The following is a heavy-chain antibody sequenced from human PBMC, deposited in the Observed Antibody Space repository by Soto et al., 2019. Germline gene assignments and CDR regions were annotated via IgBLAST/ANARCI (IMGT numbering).Heavy chain of an antibody. Sequence: VQLVESGGGLIQPGESLRLSCAAFGLTISGKKYVAWVRQAPGKGLEWVSALYDVDGSFYADSVKGRFTTSSDSAKTTVYLQMNDLRRDDTAVYYCATWHEREHAYDVWGQGTTVTVAS. CDR2: LYDVDGS. CDR3: ATWHEREHAYDV. CDR1: GLTISGKKY. D-gene: IGHD1-1*01. J-gene: IGHJ3*01. V-gene: IGHV3-53*01.